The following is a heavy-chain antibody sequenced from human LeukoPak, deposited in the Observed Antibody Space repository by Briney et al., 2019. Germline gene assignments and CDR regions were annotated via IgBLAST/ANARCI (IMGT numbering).Heavy chain of an antibody. Sequence: PSETLSLTCTVSGGSITSSTYYWAWFRQPPGMGLEWIAFIHYSGSTYYNPSLKSRVTVSVDTSKNQFSLQLASVTAADTAVYYCARPRGFTRDYGYWGQGTLVTVSS. CDR2: IHYSGST. D-gene: IGHD3-10*01. CDR3: ARPRGFTRDYGY. CDR1: GGSITSSTYY. J-gene: IGHJ4*02. V-gene: IGHV4-39*01.